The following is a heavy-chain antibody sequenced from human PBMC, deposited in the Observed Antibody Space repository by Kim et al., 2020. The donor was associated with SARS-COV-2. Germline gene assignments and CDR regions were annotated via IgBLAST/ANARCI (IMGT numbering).Heavy chain of an antibody. V-gene: IGHV3-7*03. CDR2: GSEE. J-gene: IGHJ1*01. D-gene: IGHD3-10*01. Sequence: GSEEHYVDSVKGRFSISRDNAKNSLYLQMNSLRAEDTAVYYCASGSSGACWGQGTLVTVSS. CDR3: ASGSSGAC.